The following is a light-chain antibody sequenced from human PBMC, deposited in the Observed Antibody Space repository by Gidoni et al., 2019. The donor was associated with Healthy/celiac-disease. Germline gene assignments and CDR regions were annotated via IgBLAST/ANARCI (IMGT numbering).Light chain of an antibody. J-gene: IGKJ1*01. CDR3: QQYNSYLWT. CDR1: QSISSW. Sequence: DLQMTQSPSTLSASVGDRVTITCRASQSISSWLAWYQQKPGKAPKLLIYDASSLESGGPSRFSGSGSGTEFTLTISSLQPDDFATYDCQQYNSYLWTFGQGTKVEIK. CDR2: DAS. V-gene: IGKV1-5*01.